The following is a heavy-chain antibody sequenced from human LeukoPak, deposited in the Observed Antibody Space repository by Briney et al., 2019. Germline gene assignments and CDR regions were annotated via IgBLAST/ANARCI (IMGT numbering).Heavy chain of an antibody. CDR3: AELSITMIGGV. Sequence: GGSLRLSCAASGFTFSSYEMNWVRQAPGKGLEWVSYISSSGSTIYYADSVEGRFTISRDNAKNSLYLQMNSLRAEDTAVYYCAELSITMIGGVWGKGTTVTISS. D-gene: IGHD3-10*02. CDR2: ISSSGSTI. J-gene: IGHJ6*04. V-gene: IGHV3-48*03. CDR1: GFTFSSYE.